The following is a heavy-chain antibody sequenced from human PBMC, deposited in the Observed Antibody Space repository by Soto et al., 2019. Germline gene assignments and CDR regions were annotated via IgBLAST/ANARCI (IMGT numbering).Heavy chain of an antibody. D-gene: IGHD3-9*01. V-gene: IGHV1-8*01. CDR3: ARGQSPYYDILTGYAVYYYYMDV. CDR1: GYTFTSYD. J-gene: IGHJ6*03. Sequence: ASVKVSCKASGYTFTSYDINWVRQATGQGLEWMGWMNPNSGNTGYAQKFQGRVTMTRNTSISTAYMELSSLRSEDTAVYYCARGQSPYYDILTGYAVYYYYMDVWGKGTTVTVSS. CDR2: MNPNSGNT.